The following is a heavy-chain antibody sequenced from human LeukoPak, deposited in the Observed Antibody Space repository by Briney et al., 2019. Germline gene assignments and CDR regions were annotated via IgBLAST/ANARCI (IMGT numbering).Heavy chain of an antibody. CDR1: RFTFSKSA. J-gene: IGHJ4*02. CDR3: AKREAVESGPIGY. D-gene: IGHD3-3*01. V-gene: IGHV3-23*01. CDR2: ISGRGGHT. Sequence: PGGSLRLSCAASRFTFSKSAMTWVRQAPGTGLEWVSAISGRGGHTYYADSVKGRFTISRDNSKNMLYLQMSSLRAEDTAVYYCAKREAVESGPIGYWGQGTLVTVSS.